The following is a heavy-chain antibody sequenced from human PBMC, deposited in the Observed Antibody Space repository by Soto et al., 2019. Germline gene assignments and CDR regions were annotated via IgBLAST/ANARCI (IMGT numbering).Heavy chain of an antibody. D-gene: IGHD2-15*01. CDR3: ARALNLLTPYEYVDD. Sequence: QVQLVQSGAEVKKPGSSVKVSCKASGGTFSSYAISWVRQAPGQGLEWMGVSIPIFGTANYAQKFQGRVTITAHESTSTAYMELSSLRSEDTAVYYCARALNLLTPYEYVDDWGQGSLVTVSS. CDR2: SIPIFGTA. J-gene: IGHJ4*02. V-gene: IGHV1-69*01. CDR1: GGTFSSYA.